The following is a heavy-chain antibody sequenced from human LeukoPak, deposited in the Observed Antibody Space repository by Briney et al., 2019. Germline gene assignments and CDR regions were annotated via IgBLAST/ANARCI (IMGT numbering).Heavy chain of an antibody. CDR3: TRRRGGYSYGDFDY. Sequence: GGSLRLSCAASGFSFSSYEMNWVRQAPGKGLEWVSYITSRGTSSWYADSVKGRVTISRDNAKNSVYLQMNSLRAEDTAVYYCTRRRGGYSYGDFDYWGQGTLVTVSP. V-gene: IGHV3-48*03. CDR1: GFSFSSYE. D-gene: IGHD5-18*01. J-gene: IGHJ4*02. CDR2: ITSRGTSS.